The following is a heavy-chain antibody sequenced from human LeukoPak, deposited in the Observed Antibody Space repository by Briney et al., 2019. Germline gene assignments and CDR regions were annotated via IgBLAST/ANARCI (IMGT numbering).Heavy chain of an antibody. J-gene: IGHJ5*02. D-gene: IGHD3-22*01. Sequence: GGSLRLSCAGYGFTFSSYAMGWIGQAPGKGLEWVASISTGGSSTYYTGTVKGRFTISRDNSKNTLYLQMNSLRAEDTAVYYCAKLFPMTLAWGQGTLVIVSS. V-gene: IGHV3-23*01. CDR3: AKLFPMTLA. CDR1: GFTFSSYA. CDR2: ISTGGSST.